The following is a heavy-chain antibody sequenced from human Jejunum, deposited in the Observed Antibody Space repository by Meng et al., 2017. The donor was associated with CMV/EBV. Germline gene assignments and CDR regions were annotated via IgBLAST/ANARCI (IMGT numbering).Heavy chain of an antibody. CDR3: ARMERRAGRCSGMDV. CDR1: GLSCGTSG. D-gene: IGHD2-15*01. CDR2: VCSGGGGP. J-gene: IGHJ6*02. V-gene: IGHV3-23*03. Sequence: GLSCGTSGMGWVRRARGKALEWVSVVCSGGGGPYYADSVKGRFGISSDNSKDTLYLQMNGLRAEDTAVYFCARMERRAGRCSGMDVWGQGTTVTVSS.